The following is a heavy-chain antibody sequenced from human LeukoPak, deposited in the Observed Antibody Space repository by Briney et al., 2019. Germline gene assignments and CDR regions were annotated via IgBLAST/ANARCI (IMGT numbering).Heavy chain of an antibody. CDR2: ISYDGSNK. D-gene: IGHD6-13*01. Sequence: EAGGSLRLSCAASGFTFSSYGMHWVRQAPGKGLEWVAVISYDGSNKYYADSVKGRFTISRDNSKNTLYLQMNSLRAEDTAVYYCAKDKKETSHSSPHDYWGQGTLVTVSS. CDR3: AKDKKETSHSSPHDY. V-gene: IGHV3-30*18. CDR1: GFTFSSYG. J-gene: IGHJ4*02.